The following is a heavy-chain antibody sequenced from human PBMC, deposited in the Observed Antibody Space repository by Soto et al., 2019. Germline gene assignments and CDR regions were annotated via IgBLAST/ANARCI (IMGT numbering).Heavy chain of an antibody. J-gene: IGHJ5*02. CDR3: ARGPTYSSGWNGNIYSWFDP. V-gene: IGHV4-34*01. D-gene: IGHD6-19*01. CDR1: GGSFSGYS. Sequence: PSETLSLTCAVYGGSFSGYSWSWIRQPPGKGLEWIGEINHSGSTNYNPSLKSRVTISVDTSKNQFSLKLRSVTAADTAVYYCARGPTYSSGWNGNIYSWFDPWGQGTQVTVSS. CDR2: INHSGST.